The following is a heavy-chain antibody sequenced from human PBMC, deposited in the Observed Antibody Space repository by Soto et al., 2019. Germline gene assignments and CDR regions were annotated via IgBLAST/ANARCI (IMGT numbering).Heavy chain of an antibody. D-gene: IGHD1-7*01. CDR2: IIPIFGTA. V-gene: IGHV1-69*13. CDR1: GGTFSSYA. Sequence: ASVKVSCKASGGTFSSYAISWVRQAPGQGLEWMGGIIPIFGTANYAQKFQGRVTITADESTSTAYMELSSLRSEDTAVYYCARGGTTGLFCDYWGQGTLVTVSS. CDR3: ARGGTTGLFCDY. J-gene: IGHJ4*02.